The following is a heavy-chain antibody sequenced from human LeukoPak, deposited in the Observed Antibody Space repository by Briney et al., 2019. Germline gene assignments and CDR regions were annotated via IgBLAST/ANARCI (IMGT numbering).Heavy chain of an antibody. D-gene: IGHD1-1*01. Sequence: PSETLSLTCTVSGGSISSYYWSWIRQPPGKGLEWIGYIYYSGSTNYNPSLKSRVTISVDTSKNQFSLKLSSVTAADTAVYYCARENGRPGLGYWGQGTLVTVSS. CDR2: IYYSGST. V-gene: IGHV4-59*01. CDR1: GGSISSYY. CDR3: ARENGRPGLGY. J-gene: IGHJ4*02.